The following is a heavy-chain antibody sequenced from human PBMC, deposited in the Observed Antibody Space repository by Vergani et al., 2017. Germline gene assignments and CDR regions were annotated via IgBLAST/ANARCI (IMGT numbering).Heavy chain of an antibody. D-gene: IGHD2-15*01. V-gene: IGHV4-39*01. CDR1: GDSVISTDYH. CDR2: MDSSGST. J-gene: IGHJ4*02. CDR3: ASKRGACRAAYCHSYDF. Sequence: QVQLQESGPGLVKPSETLSLTCTVSGDSVISTDYHWGWIRQPPGKGLEWIGSMDSSGSTSYNPSLESRISISFETPKNQFSLRLTSVTAADTAVYYCASKRGACRAAYCHSYDFWGPGALVGVSS.